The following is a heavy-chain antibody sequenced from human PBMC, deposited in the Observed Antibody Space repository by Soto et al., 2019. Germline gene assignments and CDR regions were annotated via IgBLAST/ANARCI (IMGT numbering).Heavy chain of an antibody. D-gene: IGHD6-19*01. J-gene: IGHJ5*01. V-gene: IGHV4-4*02. CDR1: GDSMNNNNW. Sequence: QVQLQESGPGLVKPSGTLSLTCAVSGDSMNNNNWWSWVRQSPRKGLEWIAEIYHSGATNYNPSLQSRVTISIDKPETQFSLKLNSVIAAVTAVYYCARVGLGLAFDSWGLGALVTVSS. CDR2: IYHSGAT. CDR3: ARVGLGLAFDS.